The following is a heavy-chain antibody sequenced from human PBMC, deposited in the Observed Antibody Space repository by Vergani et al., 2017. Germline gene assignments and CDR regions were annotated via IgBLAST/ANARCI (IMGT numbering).Heavy chain of an antibody. Sequence: EVQLVESGGGLVKPGGSLRLSCAASGFTSSSYSMNWVRQAPGKGLEWVSSIRSSSSSIYYADSVKGRFTITRDNATNSLYLQMNSLRAEDTAVYYCVRDPHDYGWNFDYWGQGTLVTVSS. CDR2: IRSSSSSI. V-gene: IGHV3-21*01. J-gene: IGHJ4*02. CDR3: VRDPHDYGWNFDY. D-gene: IGHD4-17*01. CDR1: GFTSSSYS.